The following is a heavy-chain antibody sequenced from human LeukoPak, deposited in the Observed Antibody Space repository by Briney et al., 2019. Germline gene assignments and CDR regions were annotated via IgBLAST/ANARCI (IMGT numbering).Heavy chain of an antibody. J-gene: IGHJ4*02. Sequence: SETLSLTCTVSGGSISSYYWSWIRQPAGKGLEWIGRIYTSGSTNYNPSLKSRVTMSVDTSKNQFYLKLNSVTAADTALYYCARDPPGSSWSGYYFDSWGRGTLVTVSS. CDR2: IYTSGST. D-gene: IGHD6-13*01. V-gene: IGHV4-4*07. CDR1: GGSISSYY. CDR3: ARDPPGSSWSGYYFDS.